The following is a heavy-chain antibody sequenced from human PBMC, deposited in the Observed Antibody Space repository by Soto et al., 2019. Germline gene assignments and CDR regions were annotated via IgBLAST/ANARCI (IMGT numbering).Heavy chain of an antibody. CDR2: IYYSGST. J-gene: IGHJ4*02. Sequence: QLQLQESGPGLVKPSETLSVTCSVSGDSIGTINYYWGWLRQPPGKGPEWIGSIYYSGSTHYNPSLRGRVTISVDTSQNQFSLRLSSVTAADTAVYYCARHPGYTVPTVYATHYFDDWARESWSPSPQ. CDR1: GDSIGTINYY. V-gene: IGHV4-39*01. D-gene: IGHD2-8*01. CDR3: ARHPGYTVPTVYATHYFDD.